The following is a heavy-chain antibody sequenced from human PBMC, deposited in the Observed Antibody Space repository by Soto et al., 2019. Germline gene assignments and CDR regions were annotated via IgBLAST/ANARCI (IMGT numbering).Heavy chain of an antibody. CDR3: ARRTSVPGGVFDY. Sequence: QLQLQESGPRLVKPSETLSLTCTVSGDSISSSSYSWGWIRQPPGKGLEWIGTIYYTGSTYYNPSLKSRVTISVDTSRNQFSLKLSSVTAADTAVYYCARRTSVPGGVFDYWDQGTLVTVSS. CDR1: GDSISSSSYS. J-gene: IGHJ4*02. CDR2: IYYTGST. D-gene: IGHD3-16*01. V-gene: IGHV4-39*01.